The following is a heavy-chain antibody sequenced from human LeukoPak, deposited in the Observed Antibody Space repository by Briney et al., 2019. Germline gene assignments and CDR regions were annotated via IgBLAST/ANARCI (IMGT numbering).Heavy chain of an antibody. CDR3: ARDDPLDYYDSSGYAPS. CDR2: IYTSGST. J-gene: IGHJ4*02. Sequence: SETLSLTCTVSGGSISSYYWSWLRQPAGKGLEWIGRIYTSGSTNYNPSLKSRVTMSVDTSKNQFSLKLSSVTAADTAVYYCARDDPLDYYDSSGYAPSWGQGTLVTVAS. D-gene: IGHD3-22*01. V-gene: IGHV4-4*07. CDR1: GGSISSYY.